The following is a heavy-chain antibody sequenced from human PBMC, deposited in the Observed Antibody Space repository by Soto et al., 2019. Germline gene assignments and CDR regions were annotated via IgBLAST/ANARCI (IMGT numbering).Heavy chain of an antibody. D-gene: IGHD6-13*01. CDR3: AKGSSSYCNYYHALDV. Sequence: GGSLRLSCAASGFKFSNFVMSWVRRCPGKGLEWVSVISANGGSPYYSGSVQGRFTISRDNSDNTVFLQMNSLRAGDTAIYYCAKGSSSYCNYYHALDVWGQGTAVTVSS. CDR1: GFKFSNFV. V-gene: IGHV3-23*01. CDR2: ISANGGSP. J-gene: IGHJ6*02.